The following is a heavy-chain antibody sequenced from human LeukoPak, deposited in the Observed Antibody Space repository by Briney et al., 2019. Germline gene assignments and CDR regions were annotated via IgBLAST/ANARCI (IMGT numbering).Heavy chain of an antibody. Sequence: SETLSLTCTVSGGTFSSSSYYWGWIRQPPGKGLEWIGNIYYSGSTYYSPSLKSRVTISVDTSKNQFSLKLSSVTAADTSVYYCARYSSAWPSFDFWGQGILVTVSS. CDR3: ARYSSAWPSFDF. D-gene: IGHD6-19*01. CDR2: IYYSGST. J-gene: IGHJ4*02. V-gene: IGHV4-39*01. CDR1: GGTFSSSSYY.